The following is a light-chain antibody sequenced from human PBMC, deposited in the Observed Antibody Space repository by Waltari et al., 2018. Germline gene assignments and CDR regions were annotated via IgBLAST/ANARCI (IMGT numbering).Light chain of an antibody. J-gene: IGLJ3*02. CDR1: SGHTYYA. Sequence: QLVLTQSPSASASLGASVKLTCTLDSGHTYYAIAWHQQQPEKGPRHLMKVNSDGSHSKGDGLPDRFSGSSSGAERYLTISSLQSEDEADYYCQTWGAGIRVFGGGTKLTVL. V-gene: IGLV4-69*01. CDR2: VNSDGSH. CDR3: QTWGAGIRV.